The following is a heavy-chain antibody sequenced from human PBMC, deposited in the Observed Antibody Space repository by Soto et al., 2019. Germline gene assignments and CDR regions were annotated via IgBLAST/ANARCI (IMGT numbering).Heavy chain of an antibody. Sequence: GGSLRLSCAASGFTFSSYAMSWVRQAPGKGLEWVSAISGSGYNTYYADSVKGRFTISRVNSKNTLYLQMNSLRAEDTAVYYCAKDSPWLVRYYYHGMDVWGQGTTVTSP. D-gene: IGHD6-19*01. V-gene: IGHV3-23*01. J-gene: IGHJ6*02. CDR2: ISGSGYNT. CDR1: GFTFSSYA. CDR3: AKDSPWLVRYYYHGMDV.